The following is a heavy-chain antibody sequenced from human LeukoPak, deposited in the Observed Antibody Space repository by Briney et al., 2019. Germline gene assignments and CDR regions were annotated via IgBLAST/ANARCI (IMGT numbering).Heavy chain of an antibody. CDR1: GDNLTNYG. J-gene: IGHJ4*02. CDR2: VYPDDSDT. Sequence: GESLKISCNYLGDNLTNYGIAWVRQTPGKGLESMGIVYPDDSDTRYSPPFQGQVTISADKSISTAYLQWSSLKASDTAMYYCAICPESLLWFGVFNYWGQGTLVTVSS. D-gene: IGHD3-10*01. CDR3: AICPESLLWFGVFNY. V-gene: IGHV5-51*01.